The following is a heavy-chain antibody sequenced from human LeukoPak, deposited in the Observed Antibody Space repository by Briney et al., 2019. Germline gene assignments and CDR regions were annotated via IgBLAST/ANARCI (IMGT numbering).Heavy chain of an antibody. CDR3: ARVPRILYNWFDP. CDR1: GGSISSYY. Sequence: PSETLSLTCTVSGGSISSYYWGWIRQPPGKGLEWIGSIYYSGSTYYNPSLKSRVTISVDTSKNQFSLKLSSVTAADTAVYYFARVPRILYNWFDPWGQGILVTVSS. CDR2: IYYSGST. V-gene: IGHV4-39*07. J-gene: IGHJ5*02.